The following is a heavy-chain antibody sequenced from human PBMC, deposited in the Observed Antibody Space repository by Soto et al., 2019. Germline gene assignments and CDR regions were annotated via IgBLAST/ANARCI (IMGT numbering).Heavy chain of an antibody. D-gene: IGHD2-15*01. CDR2: MSNTVHT. J-gene: IGHJ5*02. V-gene: IGHV3-23*01. Sequence: PGGSLRLSCAASGFTFSNYAMSWLRQTPGKGLEWISAMSNTVHTYHADSVKGRFTISRDNSKNTLSLQMNSLRAEDTAIYYCARSPAPSCIDVFCYPLDPWGQGTLVTVSS. CDR1: GFTFSNYA. CDR3: ARSPAPSCIDVFCYPLDP.